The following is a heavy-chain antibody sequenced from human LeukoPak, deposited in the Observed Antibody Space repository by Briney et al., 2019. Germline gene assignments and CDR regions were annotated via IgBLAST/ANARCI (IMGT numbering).Heavy chain of an antibody. Sequence: QTGGSLRLSCAASGFIFSGYRMNWVRQAPGKGLEWVAVISYDGSNKYYADSVKGRFTISRDNSKNTLYLQMNSLRAEDTAVYYCARPNYYGSGNNYYYYGMDVWGQGTTVTVSS. CDR1: GFIFSGYR. CDR3: ARPNYYGSGNNYYYYGMDV. CDR2: ISYDGSNK. J-gene: IGHJ6*02. V-gene: IGHV3-30*03. D-gene: IGHD3-10*01.